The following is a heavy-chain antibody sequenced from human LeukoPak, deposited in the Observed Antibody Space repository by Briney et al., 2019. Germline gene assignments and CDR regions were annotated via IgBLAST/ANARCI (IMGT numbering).Heavy chain of an antibody. J-gene: IGHJ5*02. Sequence: SETLSLTCAVYGGSFSGCYWSWIRQPPGKGLEWIGEINHSGSTNYNPSLKSRVTISVDTSKNQFSLKLSSVTAADTAVYYCASNYYDFWSGYANWFDPWGQGTLVTVSS. CDR1: GGSFSGCY. D-gene: IGHD3-3*01. CDR3: ASNYYDFWSGYANWFDP. CDR2: INHSGST. V-gene: IGHV4-34*01.